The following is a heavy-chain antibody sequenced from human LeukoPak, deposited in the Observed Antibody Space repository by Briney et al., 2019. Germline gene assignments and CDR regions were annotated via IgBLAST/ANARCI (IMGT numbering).Heavy chain of an antibody. Sequence: SETLSLTCAVSGVSISSGGYSWSWIRQPPGKGLEWIGYIYHSGSTYYNPSLKSRVTISVDRSKNQFSLKLSSVTAADTAVYYCAGGSSGSVPKVDYWGQGTLVTVSS. J-gene: IGHJ4*02. D-gene: IGHD3-22*01. CDR3: AGGSSGSVPKVDY. CDR1: GVSISSGGYS. V-gene: IGHV4-30-2*01. CDR2: IYHSGST.